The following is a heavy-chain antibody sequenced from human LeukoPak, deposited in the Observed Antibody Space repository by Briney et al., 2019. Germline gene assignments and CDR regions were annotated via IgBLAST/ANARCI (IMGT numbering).Heavy chain of an antibody. J-gene: IGHJ6*02. CDR3: ARGAFLLFLEWLYGMDV. CDR1: GYTFTSYD. CDR2: MNPNSGNT. Sequence: ASVKVSCKASGYTFTSYDINWVRQATAQGLEWMGWMNPNSGNTGYAQKFQGRVTMTRNTSISTAYMELSSLRSEDTAVYYCARGAFLLFLEWLYGMDVWGQGTTVTVSS. D-gene: IGHD3-3*01. V-gene: IGHV1-8*01.